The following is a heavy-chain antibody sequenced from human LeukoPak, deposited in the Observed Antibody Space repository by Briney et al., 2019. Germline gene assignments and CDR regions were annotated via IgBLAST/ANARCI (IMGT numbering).Heavy chain of an antibody. CDR1: GFPFSSYA. CDR2: ISGSGDNT. J-gene: IGHJ4*02. CDR3: AKDLWSVAVSALDH. D-gene: IGHD3-3*01. Sequence: GGSLRLSCAAAGFPFSSYAMSWVRQAPGKGLEWVSAISGSGDNTFYADSVRGRFTISRDNSKNTLLLQMNSLRGEDTALYFCAKDLWSVAVSALDHWGQGTWVTVSS. V-gene: IGHV3-23*01.